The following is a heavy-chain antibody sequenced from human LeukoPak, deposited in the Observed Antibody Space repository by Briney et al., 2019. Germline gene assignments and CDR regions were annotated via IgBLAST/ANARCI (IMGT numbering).Heavy chain of an antibody. CDR3: ATLKLRYFDWSDY. J-gene: IGHJ4*02. CDR1: GFNFSSYS. V-gene: IGHV3-21*01. CDR2: ISSSSSYI. D-gene: IGHD3-9*01. Sequence: GGSLRLFCAASGFNFSSYSMNWVRQAAGKGLEWVSSISSSSSYIYYADSVKGRFTISRDNAKNSLYLQMNSLRAEDTAVYYCATLKLRYFDWSDYWGQGTLVTVSS.